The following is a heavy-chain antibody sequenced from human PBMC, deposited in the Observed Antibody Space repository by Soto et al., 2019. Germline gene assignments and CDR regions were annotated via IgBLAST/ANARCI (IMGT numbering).Heavy chain of an antibody. Sequence: QVHLVQSGAEVKKPGASVKVSCKGSGYDFTTYGITWVRQAPGQGLEGMAWISAHNGNTDYAQKLQGRVTVTRDTSTSTAYMGLRSLRSDDTAMYYCARGRYGDYWGQGALVTVSS. CDR2: ISAHNGNT. J-gene: IGHJ4*02. D-gene: IGHD1-1*01. V-gene: IGHV1-18*01. CDR3: ARGRYGDY. CDR1: GYDFTTYG.